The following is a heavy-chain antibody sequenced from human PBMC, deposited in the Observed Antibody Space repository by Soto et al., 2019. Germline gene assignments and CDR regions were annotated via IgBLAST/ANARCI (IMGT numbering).Heavy chain of an antibody. D-gene: IGHD3-3*01. CDR3: AKDLSGPQYYDFAPDAFDI. CDR2: ISGSGGST. J-gene: IGHJ3*02. Sequence: PVGSLRLSCAASGFPFSLYAMTWVRQAPGKGLEWVSAISGSGGSTYYADSVKGRLTISRDNSKNTLYLQMNSLRAEDTAVYYCAKDLSGPQYYDFAPDAFDIWGQGTMVTVSS. V-gene: IGHV3-23*01. CDR1: GFPFSLYA.